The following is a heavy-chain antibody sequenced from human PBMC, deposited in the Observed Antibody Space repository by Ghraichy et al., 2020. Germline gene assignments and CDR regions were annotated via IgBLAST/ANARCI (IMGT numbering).Heavy chain of an antibody. CDR2: IYYSGST. Sequence: SETLSLTCTVSGCSISSYYLSWIRQPPGKGLEWIGYIYYSGSTNYNPSLKSRVTISLDTSKNQFSLKLSSVTATDTAVYYCARDLRDYDILTGYYSGFGAFDIWGQGTMVTVSS. CDR3: ARDLRDYDILTGYYSGFGAFDI. D-gene: IGHD3-9*01. J-gene: IGHJ3*02. V-gene: IGHV4-59*01. CDR1: GCSISSYY.